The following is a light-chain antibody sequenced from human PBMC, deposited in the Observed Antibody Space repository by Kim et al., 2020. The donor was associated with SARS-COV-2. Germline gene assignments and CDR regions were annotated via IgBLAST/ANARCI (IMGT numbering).Light chain of an antibody. CDR3: NSRDSSGNHYV. CDR1: SLRSYY. CDR2: GKN. Sequence: SSELTQDPAVSVALGQTVRITCQGDSLRSYYASWYQQKPGQAPVLVIYGKNNRPSGIPDRFSGSSSGNTASLTITGAQAEDEADYYCNSRDSSGNHYVFGTGTKVTLL. J-gene: IGLJ1*01. V-gene: IGLV3-19*01.